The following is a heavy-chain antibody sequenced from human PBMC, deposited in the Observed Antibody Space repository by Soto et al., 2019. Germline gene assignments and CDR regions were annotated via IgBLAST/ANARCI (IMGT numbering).Heavy chain of an antibody. CDR1: GGSVSSGSYY. V-gene: IGHV4-61*01. CDR3: ARVRTYYFDY. J-gene: IGHJ4*02. Sequence: QVQLQESGPGLVKPSETLSLTCTVSGGSVSSGSYYWSWIRQPPGKGLEWIGYIYYSGSTNYNPSHKSRVTISVDTSKNQFSLKLSSVTAADTAVYYCARVRTYYFDYWGQGTLVTVSS. CDR2: IYYSGST.